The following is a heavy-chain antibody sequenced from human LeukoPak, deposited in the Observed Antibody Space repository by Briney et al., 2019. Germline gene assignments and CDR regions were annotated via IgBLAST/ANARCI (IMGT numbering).Heavy chain of an antibody. CDR2: IIPIFGTA. CDR3: AREGSFNNWFDP. CDR1: GGTFSSYA. V-gene: IGHV1-69*05. J-gene: IGHJ5*02. Sequence: SVKVSCKASGGTFSSYAISWVRQAPGQGLEWMGGIIPIFGTANYAQKFQGRVTMTRDTSISTAYMELSRLRSDDTAVYYCAREGSFNNWFDPWGQGTLVTVSS. D-gene: IGHD3-10*01.